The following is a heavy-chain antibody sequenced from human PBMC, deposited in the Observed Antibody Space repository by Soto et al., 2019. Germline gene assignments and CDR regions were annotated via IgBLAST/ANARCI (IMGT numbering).Heavy chain of an antibody. Sequence: QVQLVQSGAEVKKPGASVKVSCKASGYTFTSYGISWVRQAPGQGLEWMGWINPYNGNTNYAQKLQGRVTMTTDTSTNTAHMGLRSLGSEDTAVDYCSRDWFGIDYWGQGTLVTVSS. CDR1: GYTFTSYG. J-gene: IGHJ4*02. V-gene: IGHV1-18*01. CDR3: SRDWFGIDY. D-gene: IGHD3-16*01. CDR2: INPYNGNT.